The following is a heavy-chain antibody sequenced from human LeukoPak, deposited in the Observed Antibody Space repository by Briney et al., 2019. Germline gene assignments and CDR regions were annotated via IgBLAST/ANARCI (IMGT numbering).Heavy chain of an antibody. CDR2: IKSDGSST. V-gene: IGHV3-74*01. Sequence: GGSLRLSCAASGFTFSSNWMHWVRQAPGEGLVWVPRIKSDGSSTDYADSVQGRFTISRDNAKNTLYLQMNSLRAEDTAVYCCVRDRGEYCFDYWGQGTLVTVSS. D-gene: IGHD3-10*01. CDR3: VRDRGEYCFDY. CDR1: GFTFSSNW. J-gene: IGHJ4*02.